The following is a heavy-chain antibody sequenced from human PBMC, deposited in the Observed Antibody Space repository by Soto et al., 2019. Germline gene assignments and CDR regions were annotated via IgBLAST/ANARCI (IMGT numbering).Heavy chain of an antibody. CDR1: EFTFRSYS. D-gene: IGHD1-7*01. Sequence: HPGGSLRLSSAASEFTFRSYSMHWVRQSPGEGLVWVSRISGDGSGTNYADSVKGRFTISRDNAKNTVYLQIDSLRAEDTAVYYCARSLPGTYGAFDLWGQGTMVTVSS. CDR3: ARSLPGTYGAFDL. V-gene: IGHV3-74*01. CDR2: ISGDGSGT. J-gene: IGHJ3*01.